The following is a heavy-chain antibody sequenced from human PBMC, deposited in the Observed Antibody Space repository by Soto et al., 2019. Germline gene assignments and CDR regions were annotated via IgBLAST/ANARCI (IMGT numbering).Heavy chain of an antibody. Sequence: GGSLRLSCAASGFTVSSNYMSWVRQAPGKGLEWVSVIYSGGSTYYADSVKGRFTISRDNSKNTLYLQMNSLRAEDTAVYYCAREKWDYDILTGYYSHGFDPWGQGTLVNV. J-gene: IGHJ5*02. CDR2: IYSGGST. D-gene: IGHD3-9*01. CDR3: AREKWDYDILTGYYSHGFDP. V-gene: IGHV3-66*01. CDR1: GFTVSSNY.